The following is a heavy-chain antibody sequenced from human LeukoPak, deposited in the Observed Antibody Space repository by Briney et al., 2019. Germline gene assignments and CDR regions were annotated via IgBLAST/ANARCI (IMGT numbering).Heavy chain of an antibody. Sequence: ASVNVSCKASGYTFTNYDINWVRQASGQGLEWMGWMNPNSGNTGSAQKFQGRVTMTSNTSISTACMELSSLRSEDTAVYYCARGLRREQQLLRAFDYWGQGTPVTVSS. V-gene: IGHV1-8*01. CDR2: MNPNSGNT. D-gene: IGHD6-13*01. J-gene: IGHJ4*02. CDR3: ARGLRREQQLLRAFDY. CDR1: GYTFTNYD.